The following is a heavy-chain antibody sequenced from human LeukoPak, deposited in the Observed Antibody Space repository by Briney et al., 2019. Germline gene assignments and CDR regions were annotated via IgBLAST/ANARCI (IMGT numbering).Heavy chain of an antibody. Sequence: GGSLRLSCAASGFTFSSYGMHWVRQAPGKGLEWVAFIRYDASNKDYADSVKGRFTISRDNSKNRVYLQITSLGPEDTAVYYCAKSKGSIFGVVIMRDVYYFDSWGQGTLVTVSS. V-gene: IGHV3-30*02. CDR3: AKSKGSIFGVVIMRDVYYFDS. J-gene: IGHJ4*02. D-gene: IGHD3-3*01. CDR1: GFTFSSYG. CDR2: IRYDASNK.